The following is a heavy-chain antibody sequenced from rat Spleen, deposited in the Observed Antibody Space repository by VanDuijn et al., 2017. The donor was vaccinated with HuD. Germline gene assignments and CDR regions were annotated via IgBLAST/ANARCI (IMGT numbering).Heavy chain of an antibody. Sequence: EVQLVESGGGLVQPGRSLKLSCVASGFTFNNYWMTWIRQAPGKGLEWVATISYDGTATYYRDSVKGRFTISRDIAKSTLYLQLDSLRSEDTATYHCTRGGNYDLDYWGQGVMVTVSS. J-gene: IGHJ2*01. V-gene: IGHV5-31*01. CDR3: TRGGNYDLDY. CDR1: GFTFNNYW. CDR2: ISYDGTAT. D-gene: IGHD1-10*01.